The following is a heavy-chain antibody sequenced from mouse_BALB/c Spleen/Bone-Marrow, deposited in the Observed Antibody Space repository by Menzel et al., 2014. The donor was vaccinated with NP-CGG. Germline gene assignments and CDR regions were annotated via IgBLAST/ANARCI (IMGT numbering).Heavy chain of an antibody. Sequence: EVQLQESAAELVRPGALVKLSCKASGFNIKDYYMHWVKQRPEQGLEWIGWIDPENGNTIYDPKFQGKASITADTSSNTAYLQLSSLTSEDTAVYYCARHYYGTSYVGYFDYWGQGTTLTVSS. CDR3: ARHYYGTSYVGYFDY. J-gene: IGHJ2*01. CDR2: IDPENGNT. V-gene: IGHV14-1*02. CDR1: GFNIKDYY. D-gene: IGHD1-1*01.